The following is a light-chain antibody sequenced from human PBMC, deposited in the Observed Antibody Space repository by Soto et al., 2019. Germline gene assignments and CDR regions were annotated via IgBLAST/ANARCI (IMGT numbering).Light chain of an antibody. CDR1: QSISSW. Sequence: DIQMTQSPSTLSASVGDRVTITGRASQSISSWLAWYQQKPGKAPKLLIYKAASLESGVPPRFSGGGSGTEFSLTNISLQPDDFATYCCQQYNSYSSWTFGQGIDVDI. J-gene: IGKJ1*01. CDR3: QQYNSYSSWT. V-gene: IGKV1-5*03. CDR2: KAA.